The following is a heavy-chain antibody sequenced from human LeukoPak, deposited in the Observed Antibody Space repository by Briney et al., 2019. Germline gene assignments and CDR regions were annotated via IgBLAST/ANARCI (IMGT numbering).Heavy chain of an antibody. CDR1: GFTFSSYS. V-gene: IGHV3-21*01. D-gene: IGHD6-13*01. J-gene: IGHJ4*02. CDR2: ISSSSSYI. Sequence: GGSLRLSCAASGFTFSSYSMNWVRQAPGKGLEWVSSISSSSSYIYYADSVKGRFTISRDNAKNSLYLQMNSLRAEDTAVYYCARGRRRIAAAGATPPAPYFDYWGQGTLVTVSS. CDR3: ARGRRRIAAAGATPPAPYFDY.